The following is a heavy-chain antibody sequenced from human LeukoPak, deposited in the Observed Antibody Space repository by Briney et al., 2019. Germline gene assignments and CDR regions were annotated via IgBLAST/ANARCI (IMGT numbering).Heavy chain of an antibody. V-gene: IGHV5-51*01. CDR3: ARHGSCTNGVCYSADY. Sequence: GESLKISCKGSGYSFTSYWIGWVRQMPGKGLEWMGIIFPGDSDTRYGPYFQGQVTISADKSISTAYLQWSSLKASDTAMYYCARHGSCTNGVCYSADYWGQGTLVTVSS. CDR2: IFPGDSDT. D-gene: IGHD2-8*01. CDR1: GYSFTSYW. J-gene: IGHJ4*02.